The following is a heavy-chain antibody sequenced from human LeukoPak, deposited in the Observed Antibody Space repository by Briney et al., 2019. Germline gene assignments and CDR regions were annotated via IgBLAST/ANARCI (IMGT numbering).Heavy chain of an antibody. V-gene: IGHV1-24*01. J-gene: IGHJ6*03. Sequence: ASVKVSCKVSGYTLTELSMHWVRQAPGKGLEWMGGFDPEDGETIYAQKFQGRVTMTEDTSTDTAYMELSSLSSDDTALYYCASGYSDYADYYNYYMDVWGKGTTVTVSS. D-gene: IGHD4-11*01. CDR1: GYTLTELS. CDR2: FDPEDGET. CDR3: ASGYSDYADYYNYYMDV.